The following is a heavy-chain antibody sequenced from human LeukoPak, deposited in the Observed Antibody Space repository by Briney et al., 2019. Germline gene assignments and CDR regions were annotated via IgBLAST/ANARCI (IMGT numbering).Heavy chain of an antibody. V-gene: IGHV1-69*05. Sequence: ASVKVSCKASGGTFSSYAISWVRQAPGQGLEWMGGIIPIFGTANYAQKFQGRVTITTDESTNTAYMELSSLRSEDTAVYYCARMIALPSRRYSWFDPWGQGTLVTVSS. CDR1: GGTFSSYA. D-gene: IGHD3-22*01. CDR3: ARMIALPSRRYSWFDP. CDR2: IIPIFGTA. J-gene: IGHJ5*02.